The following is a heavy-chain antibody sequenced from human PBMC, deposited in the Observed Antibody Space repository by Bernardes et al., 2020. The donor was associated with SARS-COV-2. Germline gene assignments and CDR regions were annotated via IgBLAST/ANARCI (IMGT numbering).Heavy chain of an antibody. V-gene: IGHV1-2*02. D-gene: IGHD3-9*01. CDR3: ARERDYDILTGYYNGWFDP. Sequence: ASVKVSCKASGYTFTGYYMHCVRQAPGQGLEWMGWINPNSGGTNYAQKFQGRVTMTRDTSISTAYMELSRLRSDDTAVYYCARERDYDILTGYYNGWFDPWGQGTLVTVSS. CDR1: GYTFTGYY. J-gene: IGHJ5*02. CDR2: INPNSGGT.